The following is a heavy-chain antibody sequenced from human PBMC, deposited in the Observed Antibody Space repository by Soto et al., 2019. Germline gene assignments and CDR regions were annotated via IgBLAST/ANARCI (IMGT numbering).Heavy chain of an antibody. V-gene: IGHV3-33*01. CDR1: GFTFSSYG. CDR3: ARETYYYDSSGYGYFDY. D-gene: IGHD3-22*01. CDR2: IWYDGSNK. Sequence: QVQLVESGGGVVQPGRSLRLSCAASGFTFSSYGMHWVRQAPGKGLEWVAVIWYDGSNKYYADSVKGRFTISRDNSKNTLYLQMNSLRAEDTAVYYCARETYYYDSSGYGYFDYWGQGTLVTVSS. J-gene: IGHJ4*02.